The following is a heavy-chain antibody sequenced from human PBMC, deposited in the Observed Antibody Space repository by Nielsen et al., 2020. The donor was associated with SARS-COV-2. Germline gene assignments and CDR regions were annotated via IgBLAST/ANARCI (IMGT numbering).Heavy chain of an antibody. D-gene: IGHD6-13*01. CDR2: IKLDGSEK. V-gene: IGHV3-7*01. CDR1: GYSYTSYW. Sequence: GESLKISCKGSGYSYTSYWMTWVRQAPGKGLEWVGNIKLDGSEKYYVDSVKGRFTISRDNARNTLYLQMNSLRAEDTAVYYCARGPSSSWYVYYYYGMDVWGQGTTVTVSS. J-gene: IGHJ6*02. CDR3: ARGPSSSWYVYYYYGMDV.